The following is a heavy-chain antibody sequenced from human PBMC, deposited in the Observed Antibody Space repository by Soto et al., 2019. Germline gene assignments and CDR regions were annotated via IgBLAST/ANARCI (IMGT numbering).Heavy chain of an antibody. CDR3: ARDRGYSGYGDNWFDP. V-gene: IGHV1-3*01. CDR2: INAGNGNT. D-gene: IGHD5-12*01. CDR1: GYTFTSYA. Sequence: QVPLVQSGAEVKKPGASVKVSCKASGYTFTSYAMHWVRQAPGQRLEWMGWINAGNGNTKYSQKFQGRVTITRDTSASTAYMELSSLRSEDTAVYYCARDRGYSGYGDNWFDPWGQGTLVTVSS. J-gene: IGHJ5*02.